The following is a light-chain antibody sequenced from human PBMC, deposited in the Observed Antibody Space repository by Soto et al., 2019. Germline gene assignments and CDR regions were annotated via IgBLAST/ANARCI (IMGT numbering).Light chain of an antibody. Sequence: QSVLTQPPSASGTPGQRVTISCSGSSSKIGSNTVNWYQQLPGTAPKLLIYSNDRRPSGVPDRFAGSKSGTSASLAISGLQSEDEADYYCAAWDDSLNGAYVFGTGTRSPS. CDR2: SND. CDR3: AAWDDSLNGAYV. J-gene: IGLJ1*01. V-gene: IGLV1-44*01. CDR1: SSKIGSNT.